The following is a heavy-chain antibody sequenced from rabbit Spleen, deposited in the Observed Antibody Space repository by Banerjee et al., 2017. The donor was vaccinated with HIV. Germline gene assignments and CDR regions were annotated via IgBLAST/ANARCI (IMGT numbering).Heavy chain of an antibody. CDR3: ARDAGSSYYYFNL. J-gene: IGHJ4*01. V-gene: IGHV1S45*01. CDR1: GFSFSSNYY. D-gene: IGHD8-1*01. Sequence: QQQLEESGGGLVKPGGTLTLTCKASGFSFSSNYYICWVRQAPGKGLEWIACIYAGSSGNTYYASWAKGRFTISKTSSTTVTLQMTSLTAADTATYFCARDAGSSYYYFNLWGQGTLVTVS. CDR2: IYAGSSGNT.